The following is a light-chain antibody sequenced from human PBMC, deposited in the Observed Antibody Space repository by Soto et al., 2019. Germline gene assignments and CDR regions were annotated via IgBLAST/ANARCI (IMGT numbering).Light chain of an antibody. V-gene: IGKV3-20*01. CDR2: AAS. CDR1: QSVTVNS. J-gene: IGKJ3*01. Sequence: EILLTQSPSTLSFSPGEGVTLSCRASQSVTVNSLAWYQQKPGQAPRLLIYAASTRAAAVPDRFTGSGSGTDFALTISRLEPEDFGVYYCQQYGDSPLTSGPGTKVDI. CDR3: QQYGDSPLT.